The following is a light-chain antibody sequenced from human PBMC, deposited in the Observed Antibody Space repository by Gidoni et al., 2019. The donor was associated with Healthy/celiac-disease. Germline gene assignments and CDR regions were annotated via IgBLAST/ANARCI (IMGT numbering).Light chain of an antibody. V-gene: IGKV3-20*01. CDR2: GAS. J-gene: IGKJ1*01. CDR3: QQYGSFTRT. CDR1: QSVSSSY. Sequence: EIVLTQSPGTLSLSPGERATLSCRASQSVSSSYLAWYQQKPGQAPRLLIYGASSRATGIPDRFSGSGSGTEFTFPISRLEPEDFAVYYCQQYGSFTRTFGQGTKVEIK.